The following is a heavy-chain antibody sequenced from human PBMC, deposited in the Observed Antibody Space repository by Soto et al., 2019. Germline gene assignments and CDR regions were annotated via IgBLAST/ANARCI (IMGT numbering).Heavy chain of an antibody. V-gene: IGHV1-18*04. CDR2: ISAYNTKP. D-gene: IGHD3-22*01. CDR3: ARYYDRSGYSWFDP. Sequence: APASISCKASGYTFTSDGSVWVRHATGQGLEWRVLISAYNTKPDFEQRLKGRVPMTTDTSTSTAYMGVRSLRSNDTAVYYCARYYDRSGYSWFDPWGQGTLVTVSS. CDR1: GYTFTSDG. J-gene: IGHJ5*02.